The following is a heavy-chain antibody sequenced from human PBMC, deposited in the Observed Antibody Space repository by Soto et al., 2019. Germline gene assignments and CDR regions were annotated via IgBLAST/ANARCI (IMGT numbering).Heavy chain of an antibody. CDR2: IYYSGST. Sequence: QVQLQESGPGLVKPSQTLSLTCTVSGGSISSGDYYWSWIRQPPGKGLEWIGYIYYSGSTYYNPSLKSRVTISVDTSKNQFSLKLSSVTAADTAVYYCARENGQLRYFDWSTHTYYYYGMDVWGQGTTVTVSS. CDR3: ARENGQLRYFDWSTHTYYYYGMDV. V-gene: IGHV4-30-4*01. CDR1: GGSISSGDYY. J-gene: IGHJ6*02. D-gene: IGHD3-9*01.